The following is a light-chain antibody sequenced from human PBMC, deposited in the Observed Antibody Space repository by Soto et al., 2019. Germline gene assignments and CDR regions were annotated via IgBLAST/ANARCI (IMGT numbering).Light chain of an antibody. V-gene: IGKV2-30*02. CDR2: KVS. Sequence: DVVMTQSPLSLPVTLGQPASISCRSNQSLVHSDGIAYFSWFQQRPGRSPRRLIYKVSNRDSGVPARFSGSRSGTDFALKISRVEAGDVGVYYCMQGTHWPITFGQGTRLEIK. J-gene: IGKJ5*01. CDR3: MQGTHWPIT. CDR1: QSLVHSDGIAY.